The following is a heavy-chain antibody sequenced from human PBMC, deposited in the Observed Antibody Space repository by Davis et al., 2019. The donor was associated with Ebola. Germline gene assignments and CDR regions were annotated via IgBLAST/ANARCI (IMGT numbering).Heavy chain of an antibody. D-gene: IGHD6-13*01. CDR2: IYSGGYT. V-gene: IGHV3-53*01. Sequence: GESLKISCAASGFTVSSNDVTWVRQAPGKGLEWVSVIYSGGYTYYTTSVRGRFTITRDNSENTLYLQMNSLRAEDTAVYYCARVESVGGGQQLGWFDPWGQGTLVTVSS. J-gene: IGHJ5*02. CDR1: GFTVSSND. CDR3: ARVESVGGGQQLGWFDP.